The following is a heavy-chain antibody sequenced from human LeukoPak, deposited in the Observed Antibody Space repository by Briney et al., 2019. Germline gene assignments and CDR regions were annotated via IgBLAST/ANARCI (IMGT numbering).Heavy chain of an antibody. CDR1: GFTFSNYG. Sequence: PGGSLRLSCAASGFTFSNYGMHWVRQAPGKGLEWVAVISYDGSNKYYVDSVKGRFTISRDNSKNTLFLQMSGLRAEDTAVYYCAKDRGAAAGSYYGVDVWGQGTTVTVSS. V-gene: IGHV3-30*18. CDR2: ISYDGSNK. D-gene: IGHD6-13*01. J-gene: IGHJ6*02. CDR3: AKDRGAAAGSYYGVDV.